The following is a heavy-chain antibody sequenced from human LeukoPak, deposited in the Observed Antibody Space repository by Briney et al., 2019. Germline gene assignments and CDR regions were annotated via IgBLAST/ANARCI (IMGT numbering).Heavy chain of an antibody. V-gene: IGHV3-11*01. CDR3: ARARWEPHYFDY. CDR1: GFTFSDYY. D-gene: IGHD1-26*01. CDR2: ISSSGSTI. J-gene: IGHJ4*02. Sequence: SGGSLRLSCAASGFTFSDYYMSWIRQAPGKGLEWVSYISSSGSTIYCADSVKGRFTISRDNAKNPLYLQMNSLGAEDTAVYYCARARWEPHYFDYWGQGTLVTVSS.